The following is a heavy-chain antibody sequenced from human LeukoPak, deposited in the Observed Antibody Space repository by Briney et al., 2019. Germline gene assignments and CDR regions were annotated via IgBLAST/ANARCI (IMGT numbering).Heavy chain of an antibody. CDR3: AKDQAGAAAD. D-gene: IGHD6-13*01. Sequence: GGSLRLSCAAAGFTFSSYAMSWGRQPPGKGLEWVSTITGSGGTTYYTDSVKGRFTISRDNSKNPLYLQMNSQRAEDTAVYYCAKDQAGAAADCGQGTLVTVSS. CDR1: GFTFSSYA. J-gene: IGHJ4*02. V-gene: IGHV3-23*01. CDR2: ITGSGGTT.